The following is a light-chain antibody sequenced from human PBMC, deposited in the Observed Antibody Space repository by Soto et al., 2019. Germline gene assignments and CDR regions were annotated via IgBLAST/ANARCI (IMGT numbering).Light chain of an antibody. CDR1: NSRSGSNY. J-gene: IGLJ1*01. CDR2: RND. Sequence: QSVLPQPLSASGTPGQRVTISCSTSNSRSGSNYVYWYQQLPGTAPKLLIYRNDQLPSGVADRFSGSQSGTSASLAISGLRSEDEADYYCAKWDDSLRVYVFGTGTKVTIL. CDR3: AKWDDSLRVYV. V-gene: IGLV1-47*01.